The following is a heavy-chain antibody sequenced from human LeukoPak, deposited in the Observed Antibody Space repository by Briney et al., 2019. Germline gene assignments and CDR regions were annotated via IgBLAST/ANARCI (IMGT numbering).Heavy chain of an antibody. J-gene: IGHJ4*02. V-gene: IGHV1-24*01. Sequence: ASVKVSCKVSGYTLTELSMHWVRQAPGKGLEWMGGFDPEDGETIYAQKFQGRVTMTEDTSTDTAYMELSSLRSEDTAVYYCATVGRPKYCSSTSCFRKNYYFDYWGQGTLVTVSS. D-gene: IGHD2-2*01. CDR1: GYTLTELS. CDR2: FDPEDGET. CDR3: ATVGRPKYCSSTSCFRKNYYFDY.